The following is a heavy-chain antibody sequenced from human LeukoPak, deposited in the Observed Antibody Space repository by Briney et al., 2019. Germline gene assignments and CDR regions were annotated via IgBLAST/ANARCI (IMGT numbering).Heavy chain of an antibody. V-gene: IGHV4-39*02. CDR1: GGSISSSSYY. J-gene: IGHJ6*03. CDR2: IYYSGST. CDR3: AREVVVAAIFYYYMDV. D-gene: IGHD2-15*01. Sequence: SETLSLTCTVSGGSISSSSYYWGWIRQPPGKGLEWIGSIYYSGSTYYSPSLKSRVTMSVDTSKNQFSLKLSSVTAADTAVYYCAREVVVAAIFYYYMDVWGKGTTVTVSS.